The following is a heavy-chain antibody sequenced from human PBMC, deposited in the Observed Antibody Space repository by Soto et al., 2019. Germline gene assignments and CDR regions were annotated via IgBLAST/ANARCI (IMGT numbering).Heavy chain of an antibody. J-gene: IGHJ5*02. Sequence: SETLSLTCTVSGGSISSSSYYWGWIRQPPGKGLEWIGSIYYSGSTYYNPSLKSRVTISVDTSKNQFSLKLSSVTAADTAVYYCARRSRAGRDPVQRAEWLDPWGQGTLVTVSS. V-gene: IGHV4-39*01. CDR3: ARRSRAGRDPVQRAEWLDP. CDR2: IYYSGST. CDR1: GGSISSSSYY. D-gene: IGHD1-26*01.